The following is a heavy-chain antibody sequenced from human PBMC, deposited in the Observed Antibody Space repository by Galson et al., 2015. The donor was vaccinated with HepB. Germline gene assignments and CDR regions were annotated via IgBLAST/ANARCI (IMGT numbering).Heavy chain of an antibody. Sequence: SVKVSCKASGYTFTSYAMHWVRQAPGRRLEWMGWINAGNGNTKYSQKFQGRVTITRDTSASTAYMELSSLRSEDTAVYYSARSQRITIFGVVIPYMDVWGQGTTVTVSS. J-gene: IGHJ6*02. V-gene: IGHV1-3*01. CDR1: GYTFTSYA. CDR3: ARSQRITIFGVVIPYMDV. CDR2: INAGNGNT. D-gene: IGHD3-3*01.